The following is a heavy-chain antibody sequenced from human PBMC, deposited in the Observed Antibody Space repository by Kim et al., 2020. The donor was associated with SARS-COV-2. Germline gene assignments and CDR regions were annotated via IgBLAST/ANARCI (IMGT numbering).Heavy chain of an antibody. V-gene: IGHV5-51*01. D-gene: IGHD6-13*01. J-gene: IGHJ4*02. Sequence: GESLKISCKGSGYSFTSYWLGWVRQTPGKCLEWMGIIYPGDSDTRYSPSFQGQVTIPADKSISTAYLQWSSLKASDTAMYYCATHGGYSSSFFDYWGQGTLVTVSS. CDR1: GYSFTSYW. CDR2: IYPGDSDT. CDR3: ATHGGYSSSFFDY.